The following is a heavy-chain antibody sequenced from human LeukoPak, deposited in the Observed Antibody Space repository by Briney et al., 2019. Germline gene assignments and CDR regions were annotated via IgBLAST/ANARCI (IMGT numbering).Heavy chain of an antibody. D-gene: IGHD3-10*01. CDR1: GGSISSGSYY. CDR2: IYTSGST. J-gene: IGHJ6*03. V-gene: IGHV4-61*02. CDR3: ARDYYYYGSGSYEGNYYYYMDV. Sequence: PSQTLSLTCTVSGGSISSGSYYWRWIRQPAGKGLEWIGLIYTSGSTNYNPSLKSRFTISVDTSKNQFSLKLSSVTAADTAVYYCARDYYYYGSGSYEGNYYYYMDVWGKGTTVTVSS.